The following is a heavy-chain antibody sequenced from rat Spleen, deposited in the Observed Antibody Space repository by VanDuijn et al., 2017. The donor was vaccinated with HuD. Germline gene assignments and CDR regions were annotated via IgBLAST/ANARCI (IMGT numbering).Heavy chain of an antibody. V-gene: IGHV5S23*01. J-gene: IGHJ3*01. Sequence: EVQLVESGGGLVQPGRSLKLSCAASGFTFSNYDMAWVRQAPTKGLEWVASISTGGGNTYYRASVKGRFTISRANAKSTLYLQMDSLRSEDTATYYCARHGIYNNYGWFAYWGQGTLVTVSS. CDR1: GFTFSNYD. D-gene: IGHD1-10*01. CDR2: ISTGGGNT. CDR3: ARHGIYNNYGWFAY.